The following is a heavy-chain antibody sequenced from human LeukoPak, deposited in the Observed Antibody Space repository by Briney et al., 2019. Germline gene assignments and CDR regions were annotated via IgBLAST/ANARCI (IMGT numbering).Heavy chain of an antibody. CDR3: AREIMVDY. CDR1: GFTFSSYT. V-gene: IGHV3-21*01. CDR2: ISGSSSFI. J-gene: IGHJ4*02. D-gene: IGHD2-8*01. Sequence: PGGSLRLSCAASGFTFSSYTMNWVRQAPGRGLEWVSSISGSSSFIYYVDSVRGRFTISRDNAKNSLYLQMNSLRAKDTAVYYCAREIMVDYWGQGTLVTVSS.